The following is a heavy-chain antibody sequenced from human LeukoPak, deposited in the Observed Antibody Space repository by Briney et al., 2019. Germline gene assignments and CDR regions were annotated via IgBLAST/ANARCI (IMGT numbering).Heavy chain of an antibody. Sequence: PSETLSLTCTVSGGSISSYYWSWIRQPPGKGLEWIGYISYSGSTDYNPSLKSRVTISLDTSKNQFSLRLSSVTAADTAVYYCARETRLHSGGYSNDAFDIWGQGTMVTVSS. D-gene: IGHD1-26*01. V-gene: IGHV4-59*01. J-gene: IGHJ3*02. CDR1: GGSISSYY. CDR3: ARETRLHSGGYSNDAFDI. CDR2: ISYSGST.